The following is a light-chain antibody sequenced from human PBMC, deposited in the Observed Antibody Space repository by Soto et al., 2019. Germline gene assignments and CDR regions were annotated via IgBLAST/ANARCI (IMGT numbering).Light chain of an antibody. CDR3: QQYGSSGT. V-gene: IGKV3-20*01. CDR2: GAS. J-gene: IGKJ1*01. Sequence: ELVRTQSPATLSVSPGERVTLSCRASQSVNINVSWYQQKPRPAPRLLIYGASNRATGIPDRFSGSGSGTDFTLTISRLEPEDFAVYYWQQYGSSGTFGQGTKVDIK. CDR1: QSVNIN.